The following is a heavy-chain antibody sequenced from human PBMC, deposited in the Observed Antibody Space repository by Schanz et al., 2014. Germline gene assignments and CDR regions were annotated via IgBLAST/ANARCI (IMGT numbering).Heavy chain of an antibody. D-gene: IGHD6-13*01. CDR2: IKSKTDGETT. V-gene: IGHV3-15*01. J-gene: IGHJ4*02. Sequence: DVQLLESGGGLVQPGGSLRLSCAASGFTFTNYAMSWVRQAPGKGLEWLRRIKSKTDGETTDYAAPVKGRFSISRDDSQSTLYLQMNSLKIEDTAVYYCATASSPVREAGAGSSFRVWRERTLVTVSP. CDR3: ATASSPVREAGAGSSFRV. CDR1: GFTFTNYA.